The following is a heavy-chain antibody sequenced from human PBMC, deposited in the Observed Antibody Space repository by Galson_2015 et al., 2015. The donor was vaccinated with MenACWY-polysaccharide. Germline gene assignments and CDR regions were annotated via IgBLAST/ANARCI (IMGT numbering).Heavy chain of an antibody. J-gene: IGHJ4*02. D-gene: IGHD2-21*01. CDR1: GFTFSDYH. CDR2: IRKKANGYTT. V-gene: IGHV3-72*01. CDR3: VRDLGCGGGSPGAY. Sequence: SLRLSCAASGFTFSDYHMDWVRQAPGKGLEWVGRIRKKANGYTTEYAASVKGTFTVSRDDSKNSLFLQMSSLTAEDTAVYYCVRDLGCGGGSPGAYWGQGTLVAVSP.